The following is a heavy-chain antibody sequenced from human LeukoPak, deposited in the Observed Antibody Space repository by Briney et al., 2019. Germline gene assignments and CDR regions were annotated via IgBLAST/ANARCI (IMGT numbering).Heavy chain of an antibody. Sequence: SETLSLTCTVSGGSISSYYWSWIRQPPGKGLEWMGYIYYSGSTNYNPSLKSRVTISVDTSKNQFSLKLSSVTAADTAVYYCARDPGYGDYGMEYWYFDLWGRGTLVTVSS. CDR3: ARDPGYGDYGMEYWYFDL. J-gene: IGHJ2*01. CDR2: IYYSGST. CDR1: GGSISSYY. V-gene: IGHV4-59*01. D-gene: IGHD4-17*01.